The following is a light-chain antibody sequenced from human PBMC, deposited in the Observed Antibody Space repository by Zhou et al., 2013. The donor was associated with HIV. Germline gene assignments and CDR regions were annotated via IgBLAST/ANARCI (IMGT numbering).Light chain of an antibody. CDR3: QQRSNWPPLT. V-gene: IGKV3-11*01. CDR2: DAS. CDR1: QSISSY. J-gene: IGKJ4*01. Sequence: EVVMTQSPAILSVSPGERATLSCRASQSISSYLAWYQQKPGQAPRLLIYDASNRATGIPARFSGSGSGTDFTLTISSLEPEDFAVYYCQQRSNWPPLTFGGGTKVEIK.